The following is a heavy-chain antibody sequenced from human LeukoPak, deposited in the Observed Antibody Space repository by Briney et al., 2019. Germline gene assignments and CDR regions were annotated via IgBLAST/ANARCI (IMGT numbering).Heavy chain of an antibody. Sequence: GASVKVSCKASGYTFTSYYMHWVRQAPGQGLEWMGKINPSGGSTSYAQKFQGRVTMTRDTSTSTVYMELSSLRSEDTAVYYCARDGPYYYDSSGGFDYWGQGTLVTVSS. V-gene: IGHV1-46*01. D-gene: IGHD3-22*01. CDR3: ARDGPYYYDSSGGFDY. CDR1: GYTFTSYY. J-gene: IGHJ4*02. CDR2: INPSGGST.